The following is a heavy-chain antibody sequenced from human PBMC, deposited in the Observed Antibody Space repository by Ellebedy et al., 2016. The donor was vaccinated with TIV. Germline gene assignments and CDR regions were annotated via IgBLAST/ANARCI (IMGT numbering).Heavy chain of an antibody. CDR1: GFTFNTYA. Sequence: GESLKISCAASGFTFNTYAMNWVRQAPGKGLEWLSYIDSSSSAIHYADSVKGRFTISRDNAQNSLYLHMNNLRTEDTAVYYCARDSFGGQPPVLNYHHFEYWGQGMLVTVSS. CDR2: IDSSSSAI. J-gene: IGHJ4*02. D-gene: IGHD3-3*01. V-gene: IGHV3-48*01. CDR3: ARDSFGGQPPVLNYHHFEY.